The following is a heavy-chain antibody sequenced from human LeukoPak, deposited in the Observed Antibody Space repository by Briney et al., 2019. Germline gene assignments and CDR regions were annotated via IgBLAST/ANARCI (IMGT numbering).Heavy chain of an antibody. CDR3: VRHSSGYYYPFDY. V-gene: IGHV3-23*01. CDR1: GFTFSSYA. D-gene: IGHD3-22*01. J-gene: IGHJ4*02. CDR2: ISGSGGST. Sequence: GGSLRPSCAASGFTFSSYAMSWVRQAPGKGLEWVSAISGSGGSTYYADSVKGRFTIPRDNSKNTLYLQMNSLRAEDTAVYYCVRHSSGYYYPFDYWGQGTLVTVSS.